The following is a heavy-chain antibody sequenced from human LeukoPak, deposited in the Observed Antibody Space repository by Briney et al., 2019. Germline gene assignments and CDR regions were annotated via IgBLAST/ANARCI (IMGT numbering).Heavy chain of an antibody. V-gene: IGHV4-4*07. CDR1: GGSISSYY. CDR2: IYTSGST. J-gene: IGHJ5*02. Sequence: SETLSLTCTVSGGSISSYYWSWIRQPAGKGLEWIGRIYTSGSTNYNPSLKSRVTMSVDTPKNQFSLKLNSVTAADTAVYYCASTPSGWSWFDPWGQGTLVTVSS. D-gene: IGHD6-19*01. CDR3: ASTPSGWSWFDP.